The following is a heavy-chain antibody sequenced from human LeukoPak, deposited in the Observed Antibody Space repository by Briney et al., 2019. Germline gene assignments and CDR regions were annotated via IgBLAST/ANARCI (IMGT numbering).Heavy chain of an antibody. CDR3: ARCGYSDAWSCDH. J-gene: IGHJ5*02. CDR2: INTGNGNT. Sequence: GASVKVSCKASGYTFTSYTIHWVRQAPGQRLEWMGWINTGNGNTEYSQKFQGGVTVTTDTSASTAYMELSSLRSEHTAVYYCARCGYSDAWSCDHWGQGTLVTVSS. D-gene: IGHD5-18*01. CDR1: GYTFTSYT. V-gene: IGHV1-3*04.